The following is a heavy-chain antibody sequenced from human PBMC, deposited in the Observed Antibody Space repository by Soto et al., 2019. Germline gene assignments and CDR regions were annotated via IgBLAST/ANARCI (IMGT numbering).Heavy chain of an antibody. V-gene: IGHV3-23*01. CDR2: ISGSGVST. D-gene: IGHD4-17*01. CDR3: AKDLGESTDY. J-gene: IGHJ4*02. CDR1: GFTFSSYS. Sequence: GVSLRLSCAASGFTFSSYSISWVRQAPGKGLEWVSAISGSGVSTYYADSVKGRFTISRDNSKNTLYLQMNSLRAEETAVYYCAKDLGESTDYWGQGTLVTVSS.